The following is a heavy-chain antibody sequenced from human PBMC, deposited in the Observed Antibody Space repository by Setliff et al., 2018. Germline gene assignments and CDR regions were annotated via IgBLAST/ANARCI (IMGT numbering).Heavy chain of an antibody. CDR3: ARDPPHDFWSGYYGRGGYYYYMDV. CDR2: IIPIFGTA. CDR1: GGTFSSYA. Sequence: SVKVSCKASGGTFSSYAISWVRQAPGQGLEWMGRIIPIFGTANYAQKFQGRVTITADKSTSTAYMELSSLSSEDTAVYYCARDPPHDFWSGYYGRGGYYYYMDVWGKGTTVTVSS. V-gene: IGHV1-69*06. J-gene: IGHJ6*03. D-gene: IGHD3-3*01.